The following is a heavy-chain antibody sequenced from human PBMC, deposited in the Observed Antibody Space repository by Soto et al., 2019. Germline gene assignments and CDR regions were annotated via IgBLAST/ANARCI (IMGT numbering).Heavy chain of an antibody. CDR2: ISGYNGNT. V-gene: IGHV1-18*04. CDR1: GYTFTIYG. CDR3: ARVAYYDSSGYYGY. Sequence: QVQLVQSGAEVKKPGASVKVSCKASGYTFTIYGISWVRQAPGQGLERMGWISGYNGNTDYAQNLQDRVTLTTDASTSSVYMELRSLRSDDTAVYYCARVAYYDSSGYYGYWGQGTLITVSS. D-gene: IGHD3-22*01. J-gene: IGHJ4*02.